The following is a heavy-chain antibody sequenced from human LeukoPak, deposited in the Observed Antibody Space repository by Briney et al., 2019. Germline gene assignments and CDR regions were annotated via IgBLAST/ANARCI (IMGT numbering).Heavy chain of an antibody. Sequence: GGSPRLSCAASGVTFSSLWMTWVRQAPGKGLEWVANINPDGSVKNYVDSMRGRFTISRDNAKNSLYLQMNSLRAEDTAVYYCARDRGYNSFDYWGQGTLATVSS. CDR2: INPDGSVK. CDR3: ARDRGYNSFDY. V-gene: IGHV3-7*01. J-gene: IGHJ4*02. CDR1: GVTFSSLW. D-gene: IGHD3-10*01.